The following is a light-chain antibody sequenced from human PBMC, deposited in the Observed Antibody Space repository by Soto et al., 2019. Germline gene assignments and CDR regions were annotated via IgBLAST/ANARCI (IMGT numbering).Light chain of an antibody. V-gene: IGKV1-39*01. CDR2: AAS. J-gene: IGKJ4*01. CDR3: QESYSSSLT. Sequence: KSQSPSSLSASVGDRVTITCRAGQSIRDYVNWYQQKPGKAPKVLIYAASTLQSGVPSRFSGSGSGTDFTLTINSLEAEDFATYYCQESYSSSLTFGGGTKVDIK. CDR1: QSIRDY.